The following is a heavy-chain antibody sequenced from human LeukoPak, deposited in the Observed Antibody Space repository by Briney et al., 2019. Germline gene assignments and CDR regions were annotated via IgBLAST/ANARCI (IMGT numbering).Heavy chain of an antibody. V-gene: IGHV3-30*18. CDR3: AKQVATVGSDFDY. CDR2: ISYDGSNK. D-gene: IGHD5-12*01. CDR1: GFTFSRFG. Sequence: GGSLRLSCAASGFTFSRFGMHWVRQAPGKGLEWVALISYDGSNKDYADSVKGRFTISRDNSKNTLHLQMNSLRAEDTAVYYCAKQVATVGSDFDYWGQGTLVTVSS. J-gene: IGHJ4*02.